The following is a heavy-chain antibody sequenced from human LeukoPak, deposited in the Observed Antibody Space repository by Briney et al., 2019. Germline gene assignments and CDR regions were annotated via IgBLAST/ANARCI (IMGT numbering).Heavy chain of an antibody. Sequence: PSETLSLTCTVSGFSIRSDYYWGWIRQPPGKGLNWIGTIYHSGSTYYNPPLKSRVIISVDTSNDQFSLKLSSVTAADTAVYYCAKDGSWDYLNWFDPWGQGTLVTVSS. D-gene: IGHD3-10*01. V-gene: IGHV4-38-2*02. CDR3: AKDGSWDYLNWFDP. J-gene: IGHJ5*02. CDR1: GFSIRSDYY. CDR2: IYHSGST.